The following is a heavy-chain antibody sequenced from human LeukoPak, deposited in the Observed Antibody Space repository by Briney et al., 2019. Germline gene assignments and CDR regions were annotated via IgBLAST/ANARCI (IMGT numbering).Heavy chain of an antibody. CDR1: GFTFRDYT. Sequence: PGGSLRLSCAASGFTFRDYTMNWVRQAPGKGLEWVSTISGGGGSTYYADSVKGRFTISRDNSKNTLYLQVNSLRAVDTAVYYCAKGGKWDVTPFDYWGQGTLVTVSS. CDR2: ISGGGGST. CDR3: AKGGKWDVTPFDY. V-gene: IGHV3-23*01. J-gene: IGHJ4*02. D-gene: IGHD1-26*01.